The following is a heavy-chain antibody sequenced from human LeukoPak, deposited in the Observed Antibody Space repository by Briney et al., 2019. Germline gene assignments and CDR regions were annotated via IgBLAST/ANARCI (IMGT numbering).Heavy chain of an antibody. J-gene: IGHJ5*02. CDR3: ARSANPGVHEFDP. CDR1: GFTFSSYS. V-gene: IGHV3-48*02. D-gene: IGHD6-6*01. CDR2: ITSSSNI. Sequence: GGSLRLSCAASGFTFSSYSMAWVRQAPGKGLEWLSYITSSSNINYADSAKGRFTISRDNAKNSLYLQMNSLRDEDTAVYYCARSANPGVHEFDPWGQGTLVTVSS.